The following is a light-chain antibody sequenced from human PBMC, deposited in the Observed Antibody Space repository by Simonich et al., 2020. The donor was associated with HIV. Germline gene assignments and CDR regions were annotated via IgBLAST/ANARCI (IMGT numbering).Light chain of an antibody. CDR2: DAS. CDR1: TSDVGSYNL. CDR3: CSYAGSYTNWV. J-gene: IGLJ3*02. V-gene: IGLV2-14*02. Sequence: QSALTQPASVSGSPGQSITISCTGTTSDVGSYNLVSWYQLHPGKAPKLMIYDASKRPSGVSHRFSGSKSGNTASLTISGLQAEDEADYYCCSYAGSYTNWVFGGGTKLTVL.